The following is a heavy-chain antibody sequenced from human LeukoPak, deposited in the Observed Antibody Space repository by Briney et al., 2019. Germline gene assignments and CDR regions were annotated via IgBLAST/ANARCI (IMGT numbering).Heavy chain of an antibody. V-gene: IGHV4-30-4*08. CDR2: IYYSGST. CDR1: GGSICSGDYY. D-gene: IGHD2-2*02. Sequence: SETLSLTCTVSGGSICSGDYYWSWIRQPPGKGLEWIGYIYYSGSTYYNPSLKSRVTISVDTSKNQFSLKLSSVTAADTAVYYCARVQYQLLYRWEGVYYFDYWGQGTLVTVSS. CDR3: ARVQYQLLYRWEGVYYFDY. J-gene: IGHJ4*02.